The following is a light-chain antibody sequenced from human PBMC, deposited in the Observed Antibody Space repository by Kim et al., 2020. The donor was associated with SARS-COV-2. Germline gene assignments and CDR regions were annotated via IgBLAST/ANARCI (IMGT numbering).Light chain of an antibody. Sequence: DIQMTQSPSTLSASVGDRVTITCRASQSISSWLAWYQQKPGKAPKLLIYKASSLESGVPSRFSGSGSGTEFTLTISSLQPDDFATYYCQQYNSSPCTFDQGTKVDIK. V-gene: IGKV1-5*03. CDR3: QQYNSSPCT. CDR1: QSISSW. J-gene: IGKJ1*01. CDR2: KAS.